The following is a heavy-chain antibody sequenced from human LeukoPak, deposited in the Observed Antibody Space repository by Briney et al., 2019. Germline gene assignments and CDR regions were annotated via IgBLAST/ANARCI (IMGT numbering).Heavy chain of an antibody. J-gene: IGHJ4*02. Sequence: ASVRVSCRASGYTFTGYYMHWVRQAPGQGLEWMGWINPNSGGTNYAQKFQGRVTMTRDTSISTAYMELSRLRSDDTAVYYCASIGVYSSSSGHWGQGTLVTVSS. D-gene: IGHD6-6*01. V-gene: IGHV1-2*02. CDR1: GYTFTGYY. CDR3: ASIGVYSSSSGH. CDR2: INPNSGGT.